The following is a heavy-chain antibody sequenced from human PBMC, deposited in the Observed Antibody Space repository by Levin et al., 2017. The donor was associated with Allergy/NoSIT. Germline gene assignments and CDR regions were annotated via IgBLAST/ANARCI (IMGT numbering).Heavy chain of an antibody. CDR1: GFTFSSYS. D-gene: IGHD5-18*01. V-gene: IGHV3-21*01. CDR3: ARGVDTALRT. CDR2: ISSSSSYI. Sequence: GESLKISCAASGFTFSSYSMNWVRQAPGKGLEWVSSISSSSSYIYYADSVKGRFTISRDNAKNSLYLQMNSLRAEDTAVYYCARGVDTALRTWGQGTLVTVSS. J-gene: IGHJ5*02.